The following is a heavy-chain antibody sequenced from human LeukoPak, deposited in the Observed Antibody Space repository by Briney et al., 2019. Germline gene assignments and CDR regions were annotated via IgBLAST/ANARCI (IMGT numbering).Heavy chain of an antibody. Sequence: SETLSLTCTVSGGSISSYYWSWIRQPPGKGLEWIGYIYYSGSTYYNPSLKSRVTISVDTSKNQFSLKLSSVTAADTAVYYCATKTTVTTAFDIWGQGTMVTVSS. CDR3: ATKTTVTTAFDI. D-gene: IGHD4-17*01. V-gene: IGHV4-59*12. CDR2: IYYSGST. J-gene: IGHJ3*02. CDR1: GGSISSYY.